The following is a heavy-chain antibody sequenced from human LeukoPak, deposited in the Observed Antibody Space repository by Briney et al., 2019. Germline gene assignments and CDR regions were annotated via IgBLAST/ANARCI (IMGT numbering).Heavy chain of an antibody. Sequence: SETLSLTCAVYGGSFSGYYWSWIRQPPGKGLEWIGEINHSGSTNYNPSLKSRVTISVDTSKNQFSLKLSSVTAADTAVYYCAGDVRFRTHDYWGQGTLVTVSS. D-gene: IGHD3-3*01. CDR1: GGSFSGYY. CDR3: AGDVRFRTHDY. J-gene: IGHJ4*02. V-gene: IGHV4-34*01. CDR2: INHSGST.